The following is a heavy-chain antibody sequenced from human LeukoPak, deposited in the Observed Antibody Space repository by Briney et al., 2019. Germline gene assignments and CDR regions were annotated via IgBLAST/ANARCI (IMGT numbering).Heavy chain of an antibody. CDR3: ARDVDTYYYSYGMDA. CDR2: IWYDGSNK. V-gene: IGHV3-33*01. Sequence: GGSLRLSCAASGFTFSSYGMHWVRQAPGKGLEWVAVIWYDGSNKYYADSVKGRFTISRDNSKNTLYLQMNSLRAEDTAVYYCARDVDTYYYSYGMDAWGQGTTVTVSS. D-gene: IGHD5-18*01. J-gene: IGHJ6*02. CDR1: GFTFSSYG.